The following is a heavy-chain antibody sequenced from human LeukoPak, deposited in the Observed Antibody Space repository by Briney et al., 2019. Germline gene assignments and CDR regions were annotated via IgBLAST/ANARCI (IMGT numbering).Heavy chain of an antibody. V-gene: IGHV4-61*01. CDR3: ARSTLGYCSGGSCSWFDP. CDR1: GYSISSGYY. Sequence: PSETLSLTCTVSGYSISSGYYWGWIRQPPGKGLEWIGYIYYSGTTNYNPSLKSRVTISGDTSKNQFSLKLSSVTAADTAVYYCARSTLGYCSGGSCSWFDPWGQGTLVTVSS. D-gene: IGHD2-15*01. CDR2: IYYSGTT. J-gene: IGHJ5*02.